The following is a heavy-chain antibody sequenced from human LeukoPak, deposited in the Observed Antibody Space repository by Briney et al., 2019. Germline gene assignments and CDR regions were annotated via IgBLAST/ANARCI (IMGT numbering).Heavy chain of an antibody. V-gene: IGHV4-4*02. CDR2: IYHSGST. CDR1: GGSISSSNW. D-gene: IGHD3-10*01. CDR3: ARQTGSGLFSLP. Sequence: SETLSLTCAVSGGSISSSNWWSWVRQPPGKGLEWIGEIYHSGSTNYNPSLKSRVTISVDTSKNQFSLKLSSVTAADTAVYYCARQTGSGLFSLPGGQGTLVTVSS. J-gene: IGHJ4*02.